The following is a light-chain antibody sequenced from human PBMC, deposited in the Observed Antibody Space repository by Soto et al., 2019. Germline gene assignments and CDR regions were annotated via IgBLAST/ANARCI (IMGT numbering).Light chain of an antibody. Sequence: QSALTQPASVSGSPGQSITISRTGTSSDVGGHNYVSWYQQQHAGKAPKLMIYEVSNRPSGVSNRFSGSKSANTASLTISGLQAEDEADYYCSSFTSSNPWVFGGGTKLTVL. J-gene: IGLJ3*02. V-gene: IGLV2-14*01. CDR2: EVS. CDR3: SSFTSSNPWV. CDR1: SSDVGGHNY.